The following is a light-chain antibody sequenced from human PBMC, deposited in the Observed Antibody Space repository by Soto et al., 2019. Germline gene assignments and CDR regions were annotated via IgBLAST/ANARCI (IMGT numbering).Light chain of an antibody. J-gene: IGLJ2*01. CDR3: SSYTSSVTVA. Sequence: QSALTQPASASGSPGQSITISCTGTSGDVGGYNSVSWYQQHPGKAPKLMIYEVSNRPSGVSNRFSGSKSGNTASLTISGLQAEDEADYYRSSYTSSVTVAFGGGTKLTVL. CDR1: SGDVGGYNS. V-gene: IGLV2-14*01. CDR2: EVS.